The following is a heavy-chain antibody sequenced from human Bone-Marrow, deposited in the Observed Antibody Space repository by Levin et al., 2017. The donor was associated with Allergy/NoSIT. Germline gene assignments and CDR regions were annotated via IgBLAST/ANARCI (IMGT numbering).Heavy chain of an antibody. J-gene: IGHJ4*02. CDR2: IIPIFGTA. Sequence: SVKVSCKASGGTFSSYAISWVRQAPGQGLEWMGGIIPIFGTANYAQKFQGRVTITADESTSTAYMELSSLRSEDTAVYYCARGSGMATISASFDYWGQGTLVTVSS. CDR1: GGTFSSYA. D-gene: IGHD5-24*01. CDR3: ARGSGMATISASFDY. V-gene: IGHV1-69*13.